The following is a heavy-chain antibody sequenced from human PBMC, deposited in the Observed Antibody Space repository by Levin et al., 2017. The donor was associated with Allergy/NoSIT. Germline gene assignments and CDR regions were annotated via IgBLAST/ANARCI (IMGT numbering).Heavy chain of an antibody. CDR3: ARAKLWFFSCYFDY. Sequence: SQTLSLTCAVYGGSFSGYYWSWIRQPPGKGLEWIGEINHSGSTNYNPSLKSRVTISVDTSKNQFSLKLSSVTAADTAVYYCARAKLWFFSCYFDYWGQGTLVTVSS. D-gene: IGHD3-10*01. J-gene: IGHJ4*02. CDR2: INHSGST. CDR1: GGSFSGYY. V-gene: IGHV4-34*01.